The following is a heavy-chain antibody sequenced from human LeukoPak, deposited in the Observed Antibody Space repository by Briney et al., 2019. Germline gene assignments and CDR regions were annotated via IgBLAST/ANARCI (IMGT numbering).Heavy chain of an antibody. J-gene: IGHJ4*02. D-gene: IGHD6-19*01. CDR2: IGSSGTTI. CDR1: GFDLSTYE. V-gene: IGHV3-48*03. CDR3: ALLAVASDFDY. Sequence: PGGSLRLSCAASGFDLSTYEMNWVRQAPGKGLEWVSNIGSSGTTIYYADSVKGRFSISRDNAKSSLYLQMNSLRVEDTAVYYCALLAVASDFDYWGQGALVTVSS.